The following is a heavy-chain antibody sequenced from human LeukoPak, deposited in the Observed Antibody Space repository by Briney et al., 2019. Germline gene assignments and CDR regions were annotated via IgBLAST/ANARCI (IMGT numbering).Heavy chain of an antibody. CDR3: ARGNRLQYYDILTGYYDY. CDR1: GFTFSSYW. CDR2: INSDGSST. J-gene: IGHJ4*02. D-gene: IGHD3-9*01. Sequence: PGGSLRLSCAASGFTFSSYWMHWVRQAPGKGLVWVSRINSDGSSTSYADSVKGRFTISRDNAKNTLYLQMNSLRAEDTAVYYCARGNRLQYYDILTGYYDYWGQGTLVTVSS. V-gene: IGHV3-74*01.